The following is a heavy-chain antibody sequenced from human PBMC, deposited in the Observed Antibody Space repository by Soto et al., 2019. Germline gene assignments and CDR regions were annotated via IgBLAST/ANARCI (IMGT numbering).Heavy chain of an antibody. D-gene: IGHD4-4*01. CDR1: GGSFSGYY. CDR3: ARYASNYDLYYYYGMDV. J-gene: IGHJ6*02. V-gene: IGHV4-34*01. Sequence: SETLSLTCAVYGGSFSGYYWSWIRQPPGKGLEWIGEINHSGSTNYNPSLKSRVTISVDTSKNQFSLKLSSVTAADTAVYYCARYASNYDLYYYYGMDVWGQGTTVTVSS. CDR2: INHSGST.